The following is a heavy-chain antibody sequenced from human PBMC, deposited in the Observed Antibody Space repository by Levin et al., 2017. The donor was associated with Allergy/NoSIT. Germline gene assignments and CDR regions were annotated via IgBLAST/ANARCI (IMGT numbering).Heavy chain of an antibody. Sequence: ASVKVSCEASGFTVSSSYMSWVRQAPGKGLEWVSVIYSDGRTNYADSVKGRFTISRDNSKNTVYLQMNSLRAEDTAVYYCARDMKTGDTWTRFDPWGQGTLVTVSS. CDR3: ARDMKTGDTWTRFDP. V-gene: IGHV3-53*01. CDR1: GFTVSSSY. CDR2: IYSDGRT. D-gene: IGHD1-20*01. J-gene: IGHJ5*02.